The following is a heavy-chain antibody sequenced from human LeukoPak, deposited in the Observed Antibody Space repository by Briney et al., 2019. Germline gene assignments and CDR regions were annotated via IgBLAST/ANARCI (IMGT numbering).Heavy chain of an antibody. CDR2: MSGSGDGT. CDR3: ARNYMVRGVSDAFDI. Sequence: GGSLRLSCAASGFAFSNFAMSWVRQAPGKGLEWVSAMSGSGDGTYYADSVKGRFTISRDNSKNTLHLQMNSLRAEDTAVYYCARNYMVRGVSDAFDIWGQGTMVTVSS. CDR1: GFAFSNFA. V-gene: IGHV3-23*01. D-gene: IGHD3-10*01. J-gene: IGHJ3*02.